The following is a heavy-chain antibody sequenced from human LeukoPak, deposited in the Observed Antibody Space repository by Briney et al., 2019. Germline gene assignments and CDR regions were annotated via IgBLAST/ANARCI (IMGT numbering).Heavy chain of an antibody. CDR3: ARDWSYGSGSYYMVY. CDR2: IWYDGSNK. J-gene: IGHJ4*02. CDR1: GFTFSSYG. Sequence: PGGSLRLSCAASGFTFSSYGMHWVRQAPGKGLEWVAVIWYDGSNKYYADSVKGRFTISRDNSKNTLYLQMNSLRAEDTAMYYCARDWSYGSGSYYMVYWGQGTLVTVSS. V-gene: IGHV3-33*01. D-gene: IGHD3-10*01.